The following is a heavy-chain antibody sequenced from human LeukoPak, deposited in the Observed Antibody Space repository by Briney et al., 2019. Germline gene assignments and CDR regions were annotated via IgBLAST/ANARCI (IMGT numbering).Heavy chain of an antibody. CDR2: IYPGDSDT. V-gene: IGHV5-51*01. CDR1: GYSFTNYW. Sequence: GESMKISCKGSGYSFTNYWIGWVRQMPGKGLEWMGIIYPGDSDTRYSPSLQGQVTISADKSISTAYLQWSSLKASDTAMYYCARGERGNWGLYYFDYWGQGTLVTVSS. J-gene: IGHJ4*02. D-gene: IGHD7-27*01. CDR3: ARGERGNWGLYYFDY.